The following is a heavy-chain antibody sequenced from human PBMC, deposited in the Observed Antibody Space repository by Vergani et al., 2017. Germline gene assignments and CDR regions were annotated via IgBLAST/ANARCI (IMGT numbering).Heavy chain of an antibody. CDR1: GYSFTRYW. J-gene: IGHJ4*02. D-gene: IGHD5-24*01. CDR3: ARQEGYNTLSFDY. V-gene: IGHV5-51*01. Sequence: EVQLVQSGAEVKKSGESLKIFCQGSGYSFTRYWIGWVRQMPGKGLEWMGVINPEDSDTRYSPSFQGQVTISADKSIRTAYLQWSSLKASDTAIYYCARQEGYNTLSFDYWGQGTQVTVSS. CDR2: INPEDSDT.